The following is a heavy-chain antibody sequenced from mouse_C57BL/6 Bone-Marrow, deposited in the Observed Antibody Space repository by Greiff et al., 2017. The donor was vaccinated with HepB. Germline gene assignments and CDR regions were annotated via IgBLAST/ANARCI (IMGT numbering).Heavy chain of an antibody. D-gene: IGHD1-1*01. CDR2: ISSGSSTI. CDR3: ARHYYGSSYWFAY. J-gene: IGHJ3*01. V-gene: IGHV5-17*01. CDR1: GFTFSDYG. Sequence: EVKLVESGGGLVKPGGSLKLSCAASGFTFSDYGMHWVRQAPEEGLEWVAYISSGSSTIYYADTVKGRFTISRDNAKNTLFLQMTSLRSEDTAMYYCARHYYGSSYWFAYWGQGTLVTVSA.